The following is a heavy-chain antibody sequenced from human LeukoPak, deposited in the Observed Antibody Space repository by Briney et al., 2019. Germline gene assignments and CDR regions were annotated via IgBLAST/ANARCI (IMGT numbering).Heavy chain of an antibody. D-gene: IGHD6-13*01. CDR1: GGTFSSYA. CDR3: ARSPIAAAGRGFDY. Sequence: ASVKVSCKASGGTFSSYAISWVRQAPGQGLEWMGWMNPNSGNTGYAQKFQGRVTMTRNTSISTAYMELSSLRSEDTAVYYCARSPIAAAGRGFDYWGQGTLVTVSS. J-gene: IGHJ4*02. V-gene: IGHV1-8*02. CDR2: MNPNSGNT.